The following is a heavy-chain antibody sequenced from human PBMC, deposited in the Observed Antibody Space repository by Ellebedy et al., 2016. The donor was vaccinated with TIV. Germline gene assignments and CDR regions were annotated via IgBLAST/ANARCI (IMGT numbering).Heavy chain of an antibody. CDR3: ARGTAGGHCSGGSCPYFDY. Sequence: ASVKVSCXASGYTFTSYDINWVRQATGQGLEWMGWMNPNSGNTGYAQKFQGRVTMTRNTSISTAYMKLSSLRSEDTAVYYCARGTAGGHCSGGSCPYFDYWGQGTLVTVSS. J-gene: IGHJ4*02. CDR1: GYTFTSYD. V-gene: IGHV1-8*01. D-gene: IGHD2-15*01. CDR2: MNPNSGNT.